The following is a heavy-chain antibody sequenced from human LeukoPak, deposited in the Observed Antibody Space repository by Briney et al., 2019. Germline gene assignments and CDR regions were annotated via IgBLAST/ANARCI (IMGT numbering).Heavy chain of an antibody. Sequence: GESLKISCKGSGYSFTSYWIGWVRQMPGKGLEWMGIIYPGDSDPRYSPSFQGQVTITADKSISTAYLQWSSLKASDTAMYYCARHWTTAWFDPWGQGTLVTVSS. J-gene: IGHJ5*02. D-gene: IGHD4-17*01. CDR1: GYSFTSYW. CDR2: IYPGDSDP. V-gene: IGHV5-51*01. CDR3: ARHWTTAWFDP.